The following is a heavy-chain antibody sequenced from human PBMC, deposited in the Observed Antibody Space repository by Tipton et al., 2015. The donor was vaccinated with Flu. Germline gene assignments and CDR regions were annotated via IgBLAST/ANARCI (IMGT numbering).Heavy chain of an antibody. J-gene: IGHJ5*02. CDR3: ARRDYSNYVSEPKNWFHP. D-gene: IGHD4-11*01. CDR2: IDDSGRT. CDR1: GGSFSAYF. Sequence: TLSLTCGVNGGSFSAYFWTWIRQPPGKGLEWMGEIDDSGRTTYNPSLKSRITILVDTSKSQFSLKLSSVTAADTAVYYCARRDYSNYVSEPKNWFHPWGQGTLVTVSS. V-gene: IGHV4-34*01.